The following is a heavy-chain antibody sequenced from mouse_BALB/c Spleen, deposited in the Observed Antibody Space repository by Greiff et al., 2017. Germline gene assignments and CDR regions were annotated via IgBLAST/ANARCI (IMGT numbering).Heavy chain of an antibody. CDR1: GYTFTSYN. J-gene: IGHJ2*01. CDR3: AREGAYGNHYFDY. CDR2: IYPGNGDT. D-gene: IGHD2-1*01. V-gene: IGHV1-12*01. Sequence: QVQLQQPGAELVKPGASVKMSCKASGYTFTSYNMHWVKQTPGQGLEWIGAIYPGNGDTSYNQKFKGKATLTADKSSSTAYMQLSSLTSEDSAVYYCAREGAYGNHYFDYWGQGTTLTVSS.